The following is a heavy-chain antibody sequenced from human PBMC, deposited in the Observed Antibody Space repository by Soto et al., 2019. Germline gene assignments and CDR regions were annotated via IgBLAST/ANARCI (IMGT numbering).Heavy chain of an antibody. CDR3: ARTTVTSLRYYGMDV. Sequence: GESLKISCKGSGYSFTSYWIGWVRQMPGKGLEWMGIIYPGDSDTRYSPSFQGQVTISADKSISTAYLQWSSLKTSDTAMYYCARTTVTSLRYYGMDVLGQGTTVTVPS. J-gene: IGHJ6*02. D-gene: IGHD4-17*01. CDR1: GYSFTSYW. CDR2: IYPGDSDT. V-gene: IGHV5-51*01.